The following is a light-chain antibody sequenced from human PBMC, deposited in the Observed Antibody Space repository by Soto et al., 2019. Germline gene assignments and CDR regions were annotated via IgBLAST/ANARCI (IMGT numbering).Light chain of an antibody. V-gene: IGKV3-20*01. CDR3: QQYVRSPPSWR. CDR1: QSVSSRY. CDR2: DAS. Sequence: ETVLTPSPRTLSLCPGERATLSCRASQSVSSRYLAWYQHKPGQAPRLPIYDASSRATGTPDRFSGSGSGTDLTLSISRLEPEDFAVYYCQQYVRSPPSWRFRQGTKVEFK. J-gene: IGKJ1*01.